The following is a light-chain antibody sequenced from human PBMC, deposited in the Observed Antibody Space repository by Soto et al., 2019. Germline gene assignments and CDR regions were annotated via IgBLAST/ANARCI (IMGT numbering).Light chain of an antibody. V-gene: IGKV3-11*01. CDR2: DVF. CDR1: QSVSSY. J-gene: IGKJ5*01. Sequence: EIVLTQSPATLSLSPGARATLSCRASQSVSSYLAWYQQKPGQAPRLLIYDVFNRATGIPARFSGRGSGTDFTLTISSLEPDDFAVYYCQQRDSWPITFGQGTRLEIK. CDR3: QQRDSWPIT.